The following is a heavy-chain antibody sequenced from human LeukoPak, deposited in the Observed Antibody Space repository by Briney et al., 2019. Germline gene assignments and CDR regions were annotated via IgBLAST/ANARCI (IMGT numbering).Heavy chain of an antibody. CDR3: ARGGRWLQFLFNY. J-gene: IGHJ4*02. Sequence: SETLSLTCAVYGGSFSGYYWSWIRQPPGKGLEWIGEINHSGSTNYNPSLKSRVTISADTSKNQFSLKLSSVTAADTAVYYCARGGRWLQFLFNYWGQGTLVTVSS. CDR1: GGSFSGYY. V-gene: IGHV4-34*01. D-gene: IGHD5-24*01. CDR2: INHSGST.